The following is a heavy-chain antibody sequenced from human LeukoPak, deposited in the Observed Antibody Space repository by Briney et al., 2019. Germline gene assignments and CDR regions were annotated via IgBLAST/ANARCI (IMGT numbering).Heavy chain of an antibody. J-gene: IGHJ4*02. CDR1: GYTFTSYG. CDR3: ASSVLELPYY. V-gene: IGHV1-46*01. D-gene: IGHD1-7*01. CDR2: INPSGGST. Sequence: ASVKVSCKASGYTFTSYGISWVRQAPGQGLEWMGIINPSGGSTSYAQKFQGRVTMTRDTSTSTVYMELSSLRSEDTAVYYCASSVLELPYYWGQGTLVTVSS.